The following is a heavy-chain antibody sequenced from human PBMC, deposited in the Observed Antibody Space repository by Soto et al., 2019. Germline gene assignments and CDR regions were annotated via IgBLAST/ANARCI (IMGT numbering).Heavy chain of an antibody. CDR2: INHSGST. CDR1: GGSFSGYY. V-gene: IGHV4-34*01. J-gene: IGHJ5*02. Sequence: PSETLSLTCAVYGGSFSGYYWSWIRQPPGKGLEWIGEINHSGSTNYNPSLKSRVTISVDTSKNQFSLKLSSVTAADTAVYYCARVIGYSYHNWFDPWGQGTLVTVSS. CDR3: ARVIGYSYHNWFDP. D-gene: IGHD5-18*01.